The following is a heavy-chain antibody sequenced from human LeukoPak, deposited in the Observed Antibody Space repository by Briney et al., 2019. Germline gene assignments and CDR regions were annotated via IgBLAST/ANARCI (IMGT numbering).Heavy chain of an antibody. CDR3: TRDRSRAEDD. J-gene: IGHJ4*02. CDR1: GFTFSGHW. CDR2: INQGGSDK. D-gene: IGHD1-14*01. V-gene: IGHV3-7*01. Sequence: GGSLRLSCAASGFTFSGHWMSWVRQAPGKGLQWVANINQGGSDKYYVDSVKGRFTISRDNANNLLYLQMNSLRGEDTAVYYCTRDRSRAEDDWGQGTLVTVSS.